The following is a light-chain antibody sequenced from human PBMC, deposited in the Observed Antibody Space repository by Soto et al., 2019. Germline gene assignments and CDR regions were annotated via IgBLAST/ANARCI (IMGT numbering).Light chain of an antibody. CDR2: VNTYGSH. CDR1: SEHSTYD. Sequence: QLVLTQSPSASASLGASVKLTCTLSSEHSTYDIAWHQQQPEKGPRYLMKVNTYGSHTKGDGIPDRFSGSSSGAERYLTISSLQSEDEADYYCQTWGTGIQVFGGVTKLTVL. J-gene: IGLJ2*01. V-gene: IGLV4-69*01. CDR3: QTWGTGIQV.